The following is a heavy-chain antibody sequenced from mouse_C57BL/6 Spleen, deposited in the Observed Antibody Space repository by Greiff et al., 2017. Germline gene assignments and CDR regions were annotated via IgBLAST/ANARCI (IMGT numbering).Heavy chain of an antibody. CDR3: TRFITTGRTLYYAKDC. CDR1: GYTFTSYW. Sequence: EVQLQQSGTVLARPGASVKMSCKTSGYTFTSYWMHWVKQRPGQGLEWIGAIYPGNSDTSYNQKFKGQAKLTAVTSASPAYMELSSLTNEDPAVFYCTRFITTGRTLYYAKDCRGQGTSVTVSS. CDR2: IYPGNSDT. V-gene: IGHV1-5*01. D-gene: IGHD1-1*01. J-gene: IGHJ4*01.